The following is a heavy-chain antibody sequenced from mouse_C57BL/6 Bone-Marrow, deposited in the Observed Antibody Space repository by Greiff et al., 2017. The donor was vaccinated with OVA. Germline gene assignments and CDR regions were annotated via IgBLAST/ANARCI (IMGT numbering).Heavy chain of an antibody. CDR2: IDPENGDT. V-gene: IGHV14-4*01. Sequence: VQLQQSGAELVRPGASVKLSGTAAGVNSKDDDMHWVKQRPEQGLEWIGWIDPENGDTEYASKFQGKATITADTSSNTAYLQLSSLTSEDTAVYYCTSYGNFDYWGQGTTLTVSS. J-gene: IGHJ2*01. CDR3: TSYGNFDY. D-gene: IGHD2-1*01. CDR1: GVNSKDDD.